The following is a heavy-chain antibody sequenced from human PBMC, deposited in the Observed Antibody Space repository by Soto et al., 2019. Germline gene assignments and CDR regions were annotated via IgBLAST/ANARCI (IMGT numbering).Heavy chain of an antibody. J-gene: IGHJ6*02. CDR3: ARSSSWYYYGMDV. V-gene: IGHV3-7*03. CDR2: IKQDGSEK. CDR1: GFTFSSYW. D-gene: IGHD6-13*01. Sequence: RRLSCAASGFTFSSYWMSWVRQAPGKGLEWVANIKQDGSEKYYVDSVKGRFTISRDNAKNSLYLQMNSLRAEDTAVYYCARSSSWYYYGMDVWGQGTTVTVSS.